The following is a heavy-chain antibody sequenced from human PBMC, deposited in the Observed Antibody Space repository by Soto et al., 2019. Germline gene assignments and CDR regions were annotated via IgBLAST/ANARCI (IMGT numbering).Heavy chain of an antibody. CDR1: GFTFSSYA. CDR2: ISGSGGST. D-gene: IGHD3-10*01. CDR3: AKGVRDYYGSGHIRFDP. V-gene: IGHV3-23*01. J-gene: IGHJ5*02. Sequence: PGGSLRLSCAASGFTFSSYAMSWVRQAPGKGLEWVSAISGSGGSTYYADSVKGRFTISRDNSKNTLYLQMNSLRAEDTAVYYCAKGVRDYYGSGHIRFDPWGQGTLVTVSS.